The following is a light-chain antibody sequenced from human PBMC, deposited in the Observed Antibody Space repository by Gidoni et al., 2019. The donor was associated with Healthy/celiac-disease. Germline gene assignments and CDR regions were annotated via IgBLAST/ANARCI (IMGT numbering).Light chain of an antibody. J-gene: IGLJ3*02. Sequence: QSLLTHPPSASGTPGQRVTISCSGSSSNIGSTTVNWYQQLPGPAPKLLIYSNNPRPSGVPDRFSGSKSGTSASLAISGLQSEDEADYYCAAWDDSLNGWVFGGGTKLTVL. CDR1: SSNIGSTT. V-gene: IGLV1-44*01. CDR2: SNN. CDR3: AAWDDSLNGWV.